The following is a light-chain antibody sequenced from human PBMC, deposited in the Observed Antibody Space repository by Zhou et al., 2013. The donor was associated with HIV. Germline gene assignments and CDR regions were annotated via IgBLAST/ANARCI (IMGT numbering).Light chain of an antibody. Sequence: DIQLTQSPSFLSASVGDRVTITCRASQDISRYLGWYQQKPGKAPKLLIYGVSTLQSGVPSRFSGSGSGTDFTLTITCLQSEDFATYYCQQYYSFPWTFGQGTKVEI. CDR3: QQYYSFPWT. V-gene: IGKV1-9*01. CDR2: GVS. CDR1: QDISRY. J-gene: IGKJ1*01.